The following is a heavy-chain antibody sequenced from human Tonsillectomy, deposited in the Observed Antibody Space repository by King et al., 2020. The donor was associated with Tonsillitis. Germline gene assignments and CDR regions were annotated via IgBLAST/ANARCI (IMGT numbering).Heavy chain of an antibody. CDR2: IRYDGSIK. J-gene: IGHJ3*02. V-gene: IGHV3-30*02. CDR3: AKDLLSTLRLPHAFDI. D-gene: IGHD2/OR15-2a*01. CDR1: GFTFSNYG. Sequence: VQLVESGGGVVQPGGSLRLSCAASGFTFSNYGMHWARQAPGKGLEWVAFIRYDGSIKYYADSVKGRFTISRDNSKNTLYRQMNSLRAEDTAVYYCAKDLLSTLRLPHAFDIWGQGTMVTVSS.